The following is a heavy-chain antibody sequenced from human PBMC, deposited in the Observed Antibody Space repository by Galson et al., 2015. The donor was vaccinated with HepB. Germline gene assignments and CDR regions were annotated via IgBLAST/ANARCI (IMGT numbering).Heavy chain of an antibody. CDR3: ARVPNGDADGDY. J-gene: IGHJ4*02. Sequence: SLRLSCAASGFTFSSYEMNWVRQAPGKGLKWVSYISSSGSTIYYADSVKGRFTISRDNAKNSLYLQMNSLRAEDTAVYYCARVPNGDADGDYWGQGTLVTVSS. CDR2: ISSSGSTI. V-gene: IGHV3-48*03. CDR1: GFTFSSYE. D-gene: IGHD4-17*01.